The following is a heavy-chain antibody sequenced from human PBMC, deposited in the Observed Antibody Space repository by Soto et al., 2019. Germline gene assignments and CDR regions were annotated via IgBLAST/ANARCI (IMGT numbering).Heavy chain of an antibody. CDR1: GFTVSSNY. CDR3: ARDLGGLLWFGELSDYYGMDV. V-gene: IGHV3-53*01. J-gene: IGHJ6*02. D-gene: IGHD3-10*01. Sequence: GGSLRLSCAASGFTVSSNYMSWVRQAPGKGLEWVSVIYSGGSTYYADSVKGRFTISRGNSKNTLYLQMNSLRAEDTAVYYCARDLGGLLWFGELSDYYGMDVWGQGTTVTVSS. CDR2: IYSGGST.